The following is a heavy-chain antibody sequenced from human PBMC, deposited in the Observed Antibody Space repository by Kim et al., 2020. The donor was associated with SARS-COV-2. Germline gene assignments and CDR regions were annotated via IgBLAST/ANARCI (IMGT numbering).Heavy chain of an antibody. CDR3: ANATEMAASGYVLAD. Sequence: GGSLRLSCAASGFTFGGYAMHWVRQAPGKGLEWVAGICYDGGNTYYADSVKGRFTISRDNAKNTLYLQMNSLRAEDTAVYYCANATEMAASGYVLADWGQGTHVTHPS. V-gene: IGHV3-30*04. CDR1: GFTFGGYA. CDR2: ICYDGGNT. J-gene: IGHJ4*02. D-gene: IGHD3-22*01.